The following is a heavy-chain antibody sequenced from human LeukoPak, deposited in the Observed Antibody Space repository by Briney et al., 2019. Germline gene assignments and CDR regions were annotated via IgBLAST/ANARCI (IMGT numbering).Heavy chain of an antibody. CDR3: ARDIVNGPFVISLES. J-gene: IGHJ4*02. V-gene: IGHV3-48*03. CDR2: ISSGGNTQ. D-gene: IGHD2-21*01. CDR1: GFSLSTYE. Sequence: GGSLRLSCAASGFSLSTYEMNWIRQVPGKGLEWVSHISSGGNTQYYADSVRGRFTMSRDNAKNSLDLQMDSLRTEDTAVYYCARDIVNGPFVISLESWGQGALFTVSS.